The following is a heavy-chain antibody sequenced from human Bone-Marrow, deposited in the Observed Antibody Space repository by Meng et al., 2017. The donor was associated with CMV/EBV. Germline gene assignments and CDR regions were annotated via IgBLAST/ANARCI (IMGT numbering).Heavy chain of an antibody. V-gene: IGHV3-23*03. Sequence: GGSLRLSCAASGFTFSDYYMTWIRQAPGKGLEWVSVIYSGGSSTYYADSVKGRFTISRDNSKNTLYLQMNSLRAEDTAVYYCGYGMDVWGQGTTVTVSS. CDR1: GFTFSDYY. J-gene: IGHJ6*02. CDR2: IYSGGSST. CDR3: GYGMDV.